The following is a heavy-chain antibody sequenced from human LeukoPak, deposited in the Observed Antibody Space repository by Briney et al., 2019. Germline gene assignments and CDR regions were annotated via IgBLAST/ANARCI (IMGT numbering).Heavy chain of an antibody. J-gene: IGHJ4*02. CDR1: GFPFSSYG. CDR3: ARALWFGETFPAY. D-gene: IGHD3-10*01. CDR2: ISGSGGST. Sequence: GGSLRLSCAASGFPFSSYGMSWVRQAPGRGLEWVSAISGSGGSTYYADSVKGRFTISRDNAKNSLYLQMNSLRAEDTAVYYCARALWFGETFPAYWGQGTLVTVSS. V-gene: IGHV3-23*01.